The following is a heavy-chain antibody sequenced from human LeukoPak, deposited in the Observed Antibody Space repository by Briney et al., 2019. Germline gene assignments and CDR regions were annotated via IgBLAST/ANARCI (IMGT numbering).Heavy chain of an antibody. CDR3: AKGERRVDTATLFDY. CDR1: GFTFSSYA. Sequence: PGGSLRLSCAASGFTFSSYAMSWVRQAPGKGLEWVSAISGSGGSTYYADSVKGRFTISRDNSKNKLYLQMNSLRAEDTAVYYCAKGERRVDTATLFDYWGQGTLVTVSS. CDR2: ISGSGGST. J-gene: IGHJ4*02. D-gene: IGHD5-18*01. V-gene: IGHV3-23*01.